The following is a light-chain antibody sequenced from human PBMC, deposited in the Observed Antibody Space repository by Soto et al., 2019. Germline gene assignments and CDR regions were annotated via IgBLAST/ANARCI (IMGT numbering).Light chain of an antibody. CDR2: AAS. Sequence: DIQMTQSPSSLSASVGDRVTITCRASQSIGRFLNWYQQKPGKAPALLVYAASSLQSGVLSRFSGSGSGTDFTLTISSLQPEDFATYYCQQSYSPPPITFGQGTRLEIK. CDR3: QQSYSPPPIT. CDR1: QSIGRF. V-gene: IGKV1-39*01. J-gene: IGKJ5*01.